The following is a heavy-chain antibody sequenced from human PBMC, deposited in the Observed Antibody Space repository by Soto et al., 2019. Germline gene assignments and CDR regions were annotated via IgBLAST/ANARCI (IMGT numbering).Heavy chain of an antibody. CDR3: ASRGSGSYFDY. V-gene: IGHV3-23*01. CDR2: ISGSGGST. Sequence: EVQLLESGGGLVQPGGSLRLSCAASGFTFSSYAMRWVRQAPGKGLEWVSAISGSGGSTYYADSVKGRFTISRDNSKNSMYVQMNSLRAEDTAVYYCASRGSGSYFDYWGQGPLVTVSS. CDR1: GFTFSSYA. D-gene: IGHD1-26*01. J-gene: IGHJ4*02.